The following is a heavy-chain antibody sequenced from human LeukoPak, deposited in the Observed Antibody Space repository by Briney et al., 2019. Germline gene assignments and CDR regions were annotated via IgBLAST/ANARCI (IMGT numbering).Heavy chain of an antibody. CDR1: GFTVSSNY. Sequence: GGSLRLSCAASGFTVSSNYMSWVRQAPGKGLEWVSVIYSGGSTYYADSVKGRFTISRDNAKNSLYLQMNSLRAEDTAVYYCASSGFSSSWYINWFDPWGQGTLATVSS. J-gene: IGHJ5*02. CDR2: IYSGGST. CDR3: ASSGFSSSWYINWFDP. D-gene: IGHD6-13*01. V-gene: IGHV3-66*01.